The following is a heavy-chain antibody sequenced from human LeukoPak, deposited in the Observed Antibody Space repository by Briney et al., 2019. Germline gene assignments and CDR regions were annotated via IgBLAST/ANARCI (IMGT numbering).Heavy chain of an antibody. D-gene: IGHD6-19*01. CDR2: IYTSGST. Sequence: SETLSLTCTVSGGSISSYYWSWIRQPAGKGLEWIGRIYTSGSTNYNPSLKSRVTMSVDTSKNQFSLKLSSVTAADTAVYYCACSHSSGWYNTFDIWGQGTMVTVSS. J-gene: IGHJ3*02. CDR3: ACSHSSGWYNTFDI. V-gene: IGHV4-4*07. CDR1: GGSISSYY.